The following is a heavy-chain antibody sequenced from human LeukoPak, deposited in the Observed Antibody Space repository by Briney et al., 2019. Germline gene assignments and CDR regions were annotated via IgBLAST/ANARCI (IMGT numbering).Heavy chain of an antibody. D-gene: IGHD4-17*01. CDR2: INRSGRT. V-gene: IGHV4-34*01. CDR1: GGSFSVYF. CDR3: AGIRSDYVPGYYGMDV. J-gene: IGHJ6*02. Sequence: KPSETLSLTCAVNGGSFSVYFWTWIRQPPGKGLEWIGEINRSGRTNYNPSLKSRVAISLDTSKNQFSLKLSSVAAADTAVYYCAGIRSDYVPGYYGMDVWGQGTTVTVSS.